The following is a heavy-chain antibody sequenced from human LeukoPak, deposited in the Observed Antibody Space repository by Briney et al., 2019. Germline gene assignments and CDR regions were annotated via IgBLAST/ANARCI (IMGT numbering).Heavy chain of an antibody. CDR2: IYYSGST. CDR1: GFTFSSYE. Sequence: LRLSCAASGFTFSSYEMNWVRQPPGKGLEWIGSIYYSGSTYYNPSLKSRVTISVDTSKNQFSLKLSSVTAADTAVYYCARSSGDDAFDIWGQGTMVTVSS. J-gene: IGHJ3*02. D-gene: IGHD3-22*01. V-gene: IGHV4-39*07. CDR3: ARSSGDDAFDI.